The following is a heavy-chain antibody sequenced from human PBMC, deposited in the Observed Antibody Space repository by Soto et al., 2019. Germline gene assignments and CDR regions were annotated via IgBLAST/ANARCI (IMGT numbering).Heavy chain of an antibody. J-gene: IGHJ4*01. CDR1: GYSFINYW. CDR3: ATSGGFGSGWDYHDDS. D-gene: IGHD6-19*01. CDR2: IDHSDSYT. V-gene: IGHV5-10-1*01. Sequence: PGESLTISCQSSGYSFINYWINWLSQVPGKGLEWIGRIDHSDSYTTFSPSFQGHVTISADMSIPTTYLHLSSLQASDTAIYFCATSGGFGSGWDYHDDSWVQGTLVTVSS.